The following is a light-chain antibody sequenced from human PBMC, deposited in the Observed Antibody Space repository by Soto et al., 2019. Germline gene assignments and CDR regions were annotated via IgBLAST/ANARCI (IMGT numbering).Light chain of an antibody. CDR2: EVS. CDR3: CSYAGSNTYV. Sequence: QSALTQPASVSGSPGQSNTISCTGTSSDIGSFNLVSWYQQYPGKAPKLMNYEVSKRPSGVSDRFSGSKSGNTATLTISGLQAEDEADYYCCSYAGSNTYVFGTGTKLTVL. CDR1: SSDIGSFNL. J-gene: IGLJ1*01. V-gene: IGLV2-23*02.